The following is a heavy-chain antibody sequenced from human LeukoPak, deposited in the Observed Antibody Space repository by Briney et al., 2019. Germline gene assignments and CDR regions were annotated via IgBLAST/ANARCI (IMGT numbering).Heavy chain of an antibody. Sequence: TGGSLRLSCAASGFTFSSYAMSWVRQAPGKGLEWVSSISSSSSYIYYADSVKGRFTISRDNAKNSLYLQMNSLRAEDTAVYYCARDRMALFDCWGQGTLVTVSS. CDR3: ARDRMALFDC. J-gene: IGHJ4*02. V-gene: IGHV3-21*01. CDR1: GFTFSSYA. D-gene: IGHD5-24*01. CDR2: ISSSSSYI.